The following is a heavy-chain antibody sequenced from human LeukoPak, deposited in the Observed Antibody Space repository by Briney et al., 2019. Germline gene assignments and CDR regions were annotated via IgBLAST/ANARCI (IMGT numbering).Heavy chain of an antibody. D-gene: IGHD5-24*01. CDR1: GYSFTDYY. CDR3: ARAGDGYNYGNFDY. V-gene: IGHV1-69*04. Sequence: PGASVKVSCKASGYSFTDYYMHWVRQAPGQGLEWMGRIIPILGIANYAQKFQGRVTITADKSTSTAYMELSSLRSEDTAVYYCARAGDGYNYGNFDYWGQGTLVTVSS. CDR2: IIPILGIA. J-gene: IGHJ4*02.